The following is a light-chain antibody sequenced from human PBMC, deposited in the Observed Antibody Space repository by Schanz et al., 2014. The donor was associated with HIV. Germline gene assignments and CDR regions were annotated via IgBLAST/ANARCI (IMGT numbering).Light chain of an antibody. CDR1: SSNIRFNA. V-gene: IGLV1-44*01. J-gene: IGLJ2*01. CDR3: AAWDDSLNGSVV. Sequence: QSVLTQPSSASGTPGQRVTISCSGSSSNIRFNAVDWFQQLPGTAPKLLIYNSYHRPSGVPDRFSGSQSGTSASLAISGVQSDDESDYYCAAWDDSLNGSVVFGGGTKVTVL. CDR2: NSY.